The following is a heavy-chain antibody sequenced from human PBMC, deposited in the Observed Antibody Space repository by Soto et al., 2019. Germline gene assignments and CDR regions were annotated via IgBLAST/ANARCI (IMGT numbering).Heavy chain of an antibody. J-gene: IGHJ4*02. CDR3: AKMVHGGYVSYFDS. CDR1: VFTFTSYA. V-gene: IGHV3-23*01. D-gene: IGHD5-12*01. Sequence: QTGGPLRLSCEASVFTFTSYAMSWVRQAPGKGLEWVSATSGSGDTTYYADSVKGRFTISRDNSEKRLYLQMNSLRAEDTAVYYCAKMVHGGYVSYFDSWGQGTLVTVSS. CDR2: TSGSGDTT.